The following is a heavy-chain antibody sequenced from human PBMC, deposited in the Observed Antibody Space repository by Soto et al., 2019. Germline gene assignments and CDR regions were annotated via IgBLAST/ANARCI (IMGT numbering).Heavy chain of an antibody. D-gene: IGHD6-19*01. V-gene: IGHV4-59*01. J-gene: IGHJ4*02. CDR2: IYYSGST. Sequence: QVQLQESGPGLVKPSETLSLTCTVSGGSISSYYWSWIRQPPGKGLEWIGYIYYSGSTNYNPSLKSRVTISVDTSKNQFSLKLTSVTAADTAVYYCARIAKFGWYTFDYWGQGTLVTVSS. CDR1: GGSISSYY. CDR3: ARIAKFGWYTFDY.